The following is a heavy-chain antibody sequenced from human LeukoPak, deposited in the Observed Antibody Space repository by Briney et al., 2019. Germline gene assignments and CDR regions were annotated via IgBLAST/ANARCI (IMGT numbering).Heavy chain of an antibody. V-gene: IGHV1-8*01. D-gene: IGHD3-22*01. J-gene: IGHJ4*02. Sequence: ASLKVSCKASGYTFTSYDINWVRQATGHSLEWMGWMNPNSGNTGYAQKFQGRVTMTRNTSISTAYMELSSLRSEDTAVYYCARAGQKGGSSGYYLDYGGQGTLVTVS. CDR2: MNPNSGNT. CDR3: ARAGQKGGSSGYYLDY. CDR1: GYTFTSYD.